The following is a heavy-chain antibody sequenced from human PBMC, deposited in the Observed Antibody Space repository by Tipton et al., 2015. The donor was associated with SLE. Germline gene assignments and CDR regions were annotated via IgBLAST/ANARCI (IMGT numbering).Heavy chain of an antibody. D-gene: IGHD3-22*01. V-gene: IGHV3-73*01. CDR3: IRGDYYDSSGYYLTGY. CDR1: GFTFSGSA. Sequence: SLRLSCAASGFTFSGSAMHWVRQASGKGLEWVGRIRSKANSYATAYAASVKGRFTISRDDSKNTAYLQMNSLKTEDTAVYYCIRGDYYDSSGYYLTGYWGQGTLVTVSS. CDR2: IRSKANSYAT. J-gene: IGHJ4*02.